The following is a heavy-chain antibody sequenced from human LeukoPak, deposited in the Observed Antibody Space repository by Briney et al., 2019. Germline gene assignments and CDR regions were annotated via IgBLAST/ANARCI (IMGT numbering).Heavy chain of an antibody. V-gene: IGHV1-2*02. J-gene: IGHJ4*02. CDR3: ATDPSRGYCSSTSCYAGMRGGY. Sequence: ASVKVSCKASGYTFTGYYMHWVRQAPGQGLEWMGWINPNSGGTNYAQKFQGRVTMTRDTSISTAYMELSRLRSDDTAVYYCATDPSRGYCSSTSCYAGMRGGYWGQGTLVTASS. CDR2: INPNSGGT. D-gene: IGHD2-2*01. CDR1: GYTFTGYY.